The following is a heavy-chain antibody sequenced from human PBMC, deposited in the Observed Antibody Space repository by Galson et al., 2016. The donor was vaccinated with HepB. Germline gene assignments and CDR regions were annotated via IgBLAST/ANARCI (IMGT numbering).Heavy chain of an antibody. J-gene: IGHJ3*01. D-gene: IGHD6-6*01. CDR3: SRPPSSIAAASDAFDL. V-gene: IGHV4-61*01. Sequence: ETLSLTCTVSGDSVSSGNYYWTWIRQPPGKGLEWIGYIYYSGSTNYNPSLKSRVTISVDTSKNQFSLKLNSVTAADSAVYYCSRPPSSIAAASDAFDLWGRGTMVTVSS. CDR2: IYYSGST. CDR1: GDSVSSGNYY.